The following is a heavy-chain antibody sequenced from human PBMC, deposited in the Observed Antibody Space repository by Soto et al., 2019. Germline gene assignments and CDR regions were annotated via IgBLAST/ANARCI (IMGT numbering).Heavy chain of an antibody. CDR1: GFTFSTYS. CDR3: AKRAVVVVAATQNPIDY. J-gene: IGHJ4*02. Sequence: GGSLRLSCAASGFTFSTYSFNWVRQAPGKGLEWVSSISSSSGHIYYADSVRGRFTISRDNAKNSLYLQMNSLRAEDTAVYYCAKRAVVVVAATQNPIDYWGQGTLVTVSS. V-gene: IGHV3-21*01. D-gene: IGHD2-15*01. CDR2: ISSSSGHI.